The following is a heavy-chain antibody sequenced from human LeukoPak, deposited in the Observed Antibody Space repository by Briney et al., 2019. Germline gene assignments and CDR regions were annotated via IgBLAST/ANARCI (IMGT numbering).Heavy chain of an antibody. Sequence: GGSLRLSCAASGCTFSSYWMSLVRKAPGKGLEWVANIKQDGSEKYYVDSVKGRFTISRDNAKNSLYLQMNSLRAEDTAVYYCAREITFLGWSWGQGTLVTVSS. D-gene: IGHD3-3*01. CDR1: GCTFSSYW. CDR3: AREITFLGWS. CDR2: IKQDGSEK. J-gene: IGHJ5*02. V-gene: IGHV3-7*01.